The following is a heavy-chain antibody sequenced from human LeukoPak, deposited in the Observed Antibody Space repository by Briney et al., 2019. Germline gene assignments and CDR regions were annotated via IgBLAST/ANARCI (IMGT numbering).Heavy chain of an antibody. V-gene: IGHV3-15*01. D-gene: IGHD5-24*01. J-gene: IGHJ4*02. CDR1: GFTFSDAW. Sequence: GGSLRLSCAASGFTFSDAWMTWVRQVPGRGLEWVGHIRSKTAGGTTDYAAPVKGGFTILRDDSKNTLYLQMNSLKTEDTGMYYCTTGGYSYHYLYVNWGQGTLVSVSS. CDR2: IRSKTAGGTT. CDR3: TTGGYSYHYLYVN.